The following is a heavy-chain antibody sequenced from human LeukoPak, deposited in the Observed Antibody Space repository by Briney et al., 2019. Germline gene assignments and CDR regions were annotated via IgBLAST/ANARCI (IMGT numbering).Heavy chain of an antibody. Sequence: GGSLRLSCGASGFIVSSSYMSWVRQAPGKGLEWVSVLYSGGTTHYGDSVKGRFTISRDNSKNTLFLQMNSLRAEDTAVYYRARGHIAVAGHYGAGPSDYWGQGTLVTVSS. CDR2: LYSGGTT. CDR1: GFIVSSSY. CDR3: ARGHIAVAGHYGAGPSDY. J-gene: IGHJ4*02. V-gene: IGHV3-53*01. D-gene: IGHD6-19*01.